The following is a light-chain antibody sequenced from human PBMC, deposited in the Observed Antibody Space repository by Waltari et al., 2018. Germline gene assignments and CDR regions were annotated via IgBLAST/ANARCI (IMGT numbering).Light chain of an antibody. CDR1: QTVRTTY. CDR2: GAS. CDR3: QQYDISPLT. V-gene: IGKV3-20*01. Sequence: EIVLTQPPGTLSLSPGDRATLTCRASQTVRTTYLAWYQQKPGQAPTLLIYGASSRATGIPDRFSGSGSGTDFSLTISSLEPEDFAVYYCQQYDISPLTFGGGTKVEIK. J-gene: IGKJ4*01.